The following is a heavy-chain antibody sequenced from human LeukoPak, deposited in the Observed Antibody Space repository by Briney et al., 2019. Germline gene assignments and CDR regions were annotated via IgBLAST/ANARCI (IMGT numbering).Heavy chain of an antibody. Sequence: SETLSLTCTVSGGSISSYYWSWIRQPAGKGLEWIGRIYTSGSTNYNPSLKSRVTMSVDTSKNQFSLKLSSVTAADTAVYYCARVESGYSFRHYYYYMGVWGKGTAVTVSS. CDR1: GGSISSYY. CDR2: IYTSGST. V-gene: IGHV4-4*07. J-gene: IGHJ6*03. D-gene: IGHD3-3*01. CDR3: ARVESGYSFRHYYYYMGV.